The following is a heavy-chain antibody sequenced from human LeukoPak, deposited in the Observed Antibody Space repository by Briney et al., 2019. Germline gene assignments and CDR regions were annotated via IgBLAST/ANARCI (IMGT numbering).Heavy chain of an antibody. J-gene: IGHJ4*02. Sequence: PGGSLRLSCAASGFTYSSYAMSWVRQPPGKEREWASAISSSGGSTNYADSVKGRYTISRANLKNTLNLQMNSLRAEDTAVYYCAKAGVGATVFDYWGQGTLVTVSS. D-gene: IGHD1-26*01. V-gene: IGHV3-23*01. CDR3: AKAGVGATVFDY. CDR1: GFTYSSYA. CDR2: ISSSGGST.